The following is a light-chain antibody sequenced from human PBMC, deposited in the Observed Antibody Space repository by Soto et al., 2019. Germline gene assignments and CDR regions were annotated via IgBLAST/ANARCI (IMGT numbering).Light chain of an antibody. Sequence: DLQLTQSPSFLSASVGDRVTITCRASQGISTYLAWYQQKPGKAPSLLIYAASTLQSGVPSRFSGSGSGTEFTLTISSLQPEDFATYYCQQVNTYTFGPGTKVNIK. J-gene: IGKJ3*01. CDR2: AAS. CDR3: QQVNTYT. CDR1: QGISTY. V-gene: IGKV1-9*01.